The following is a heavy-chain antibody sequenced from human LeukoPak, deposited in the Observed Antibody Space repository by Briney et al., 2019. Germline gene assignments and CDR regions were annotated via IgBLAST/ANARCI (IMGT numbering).Heavy chain of an antibody. J-gene: IGHJ5*02. CDR2: INHSGSI. Sequence: SETLSLTCAVYGGSFSGYYWSWIRQPPGKGLEWIGEINHSGSINYNPSLKSRVTISVDKSKNQFSLKLSSVTAADTAVYYCARGDSSGYIFGNWFDPWGQGTLVTVSS. V-gene: IGHV4-34*01. CDR1: GGSFSGYY. CDR3: ARGDSSGYIFGNWFDP. D-gene: IGHD3-22*01.